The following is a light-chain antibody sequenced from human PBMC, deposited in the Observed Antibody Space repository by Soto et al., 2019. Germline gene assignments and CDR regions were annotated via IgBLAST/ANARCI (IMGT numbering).Light chain of an antibody. CDR3: QQYGRSPT. CDR1: QSVSSNY. Sequence: EIGLTQSPGTLSLSPGERATLSCRSSQSVSSNYLAWYQQTPDQAPRLVIYDVSGRATGIPDRFSGSGSGTDFTLTSSRLEPEDFAVYYCQQYGRSPTFGQGTKVQI. CDR2: DVS. J-gene: IGKJ1*01. V-gene: IGKV3-20*01.